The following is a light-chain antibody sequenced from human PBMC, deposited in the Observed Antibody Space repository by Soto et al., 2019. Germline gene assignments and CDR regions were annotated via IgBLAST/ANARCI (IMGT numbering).Light chain of an antibody. CDR3: SSYTSSRTLV. CDR2: EVS. CDR1: SSDVGGYNY. J-gene: IGLJ2*01. V-gene: IGLV2-14*01. Sequence: QSALTQPASVSGSPGQSITISCTGTSSDVGGYNYVSWYQQHPGKAPKLMIYEVSYRPSGVSNRFSGSKSGNTASLTISGLQAEDEADYHCSSYTSSRTLVSGGGTKLTVL.